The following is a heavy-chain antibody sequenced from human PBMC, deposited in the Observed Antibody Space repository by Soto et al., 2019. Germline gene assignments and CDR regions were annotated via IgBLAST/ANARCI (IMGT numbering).Heavy chain of an antibody. D-gene: IGHD6-6*01. CDR2: ISSSSSYI. CDR3: ARDYKSSSRRGMDV. V-gene: IGHV3-21*01. CDR1: GFTFSSYS. Sequence: PGGSLRLSCAASGFTFSSYSMNWLRQAPGKGLEWVSCISSSSSYIYYGDSVKGRFTISRDNAKNSLYLQLNSLRAGDTAVYYCARDYKSSSRRGMDVWGQGTTVSVT. J-gene: IGHJ6*02.